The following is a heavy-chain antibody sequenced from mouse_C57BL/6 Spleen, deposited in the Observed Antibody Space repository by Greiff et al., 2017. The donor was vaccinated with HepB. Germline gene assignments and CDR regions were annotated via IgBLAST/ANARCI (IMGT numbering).Heavy chain of an antibody. CDR1: GFSLTSYA. D-gene: IGHD1-1*01. V-gene: IGHV2-9-1*01. J-gene: IGHJ4*01. CDR2: IWTGGGT. CDR3: ARIITTVVYYYAMDY. Sequence: VQLVESGPGLVAPSQSLSITCTVSGFSLTSYAISWVRQPPGKGLEWLGVIWTGGGTNYNSALKSRLSISKDNSKSQVFLKMNSLQTDDTARYYCARIITTVVYYYAMDYWGQGTSVTVSS.